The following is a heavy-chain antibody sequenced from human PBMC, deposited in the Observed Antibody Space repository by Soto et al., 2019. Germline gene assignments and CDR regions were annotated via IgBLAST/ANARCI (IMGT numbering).Heavy chain of an antibody. D-gene: IGHD5-18*01. J-gene: IGHJ5*02. CDR3: ARVMDTAMVTSTLWFHP. CDR2: ISAYNGNT. V-gene: IGHV1-18*01. Sequence: ASVKVSCKASGYTFTSYGISWVRQAPGQGLEWMGWISAYNGNTNYAQKLQGRVTMTTDTSTSTAYMELRSLRSDDTAVYYCARVMDTAMVTSTLWFHPWGQGTLVTVSS. CDR1: GYTFTSYG.